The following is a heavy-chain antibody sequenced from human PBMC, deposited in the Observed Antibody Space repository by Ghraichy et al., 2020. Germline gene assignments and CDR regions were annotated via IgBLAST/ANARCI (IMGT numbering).Heavy chain of an antibody. Sequence: SETLSLTCTVSGGSTGSSSYYWGWIRQATGEGLDWIGSIYFSGTTYYNPSLKSRVTRSVDTSKNQYSLKLRSVTAADTAVYYCASQWHYDTTRKNWIDPWGQGTLVTVSS. V-gene: IGHV4-39*01. CDR3: ASQWHYDTTRKNWIDP. D-gene: IGHD3-9*01. J-gene: IGHJ5*02. CDR2: IYFSGTT. CDR1: GGSTGSSSYY.